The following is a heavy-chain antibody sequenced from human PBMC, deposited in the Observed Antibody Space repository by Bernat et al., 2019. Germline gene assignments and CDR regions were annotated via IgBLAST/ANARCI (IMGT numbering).Heavy chain of an antibody. CDR1: GGSISSDDCY. J-gene: IGHJ4*02. CDR2: IDYSGST. D-gene: IGHD5-12*01. Sequence: QVQLQESGPGLVKPSQTLSLTCTVSGGSISSDDCYWNWIRQYPGKGLEWIGYIDYSGSTYYNPSLQSRITISVDTSKNQFSLKLSSVTAADTAVYYYARAGGYDRHFDYWGQGTLVTVSS. V-gene: IGHV4-31*03. CDR3: ARAGGYDRHFDY.